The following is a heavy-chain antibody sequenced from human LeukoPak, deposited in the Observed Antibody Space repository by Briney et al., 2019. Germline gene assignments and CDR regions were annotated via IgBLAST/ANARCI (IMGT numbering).Heavy chain of an antibody. CDR3: ARDEYSGYDFDY. CDR2: INHSGST. V-gene: IGHV4-34*01. CDR1: GGSFSGYY. D-gene: IGHD5-12*01. J-gene: IGHJ4*02. Sequence: PSETLSLTCAVYGGSFSGYYWSWIRQPPGKGLEWIGEINHSGSTNYNPSLKSRVTISVDTSKNQFSLKLSSVTAADTAVYYCARDEYSGYDFDYWGQGTLVTVSS.